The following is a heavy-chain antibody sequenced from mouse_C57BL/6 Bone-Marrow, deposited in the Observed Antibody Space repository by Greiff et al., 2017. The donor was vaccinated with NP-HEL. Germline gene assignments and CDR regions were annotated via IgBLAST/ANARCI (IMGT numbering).Heavy chain of an antibody. D-gene: IGHD3-2*02. J-gene: IGHJ3*01. Sequence: EVMLVESGGGLVQPKGSLKLSCAASGFSFNTYAMNWVRQAPGKGLEWVARIRSKSNNYATYYADSVKDRFTISRDDSESMLYLQMNNLKTEDTAMYYCVRQGSSGYVGFAYWGQGTLVTVSA. CDR3: VRQGSSGYVGFAY. V-gene: IGHV10-1*01. CDR1: GFSFNTYA. CDR2: IRSKSNNYAT.